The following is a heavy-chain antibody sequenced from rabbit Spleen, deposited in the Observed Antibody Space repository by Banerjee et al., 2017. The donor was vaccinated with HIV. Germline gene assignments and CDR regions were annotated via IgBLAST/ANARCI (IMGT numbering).Heavy chain of an antibody. D-gene: IGHD8-1*01. Sequence: QEQLEESGGDLVKPGTSLTLTCRGSGLDFSSSYWICWVRQAPGKGLEWIACIDVIKSGNTYYASWAKGRFTISKTSSTTVTLQMTSLTAADTATYFCARDGPGGSYFALWGPGTLVTVS. CDR3: ARDGPGGSYFAL. V-gene: IGHV1S45*01. CDR2: IDVIKSGNT. J-gene: IGHJ6*01. CDR1: GLDFSSSYW.